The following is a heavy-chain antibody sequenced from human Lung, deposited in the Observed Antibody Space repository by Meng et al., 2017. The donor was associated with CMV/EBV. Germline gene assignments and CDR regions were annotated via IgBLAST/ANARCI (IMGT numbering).Heavy chain of an antibody. CDR1: GYTFTSYG. CDR2: ISAYNGNT. D-gene: IGHD3-10*01. CDR3: ARDWELVTHGGDY. V-gene: IGHV1-18*01. J-gene: IGHJ4*02. Sequence: SXXVSCKASGYTFTSYGISWVRQAPGQGLEWMGWISAYNGNTNYAQKFQGRVIMTTDTFTSTAYMGLRSLRSDDTAVYYCARDWELVTHGGDYWGQGSLGT.